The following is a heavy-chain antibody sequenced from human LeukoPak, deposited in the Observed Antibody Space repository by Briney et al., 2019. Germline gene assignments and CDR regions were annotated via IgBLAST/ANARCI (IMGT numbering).Heavy chain of an antibody. CDR2: IYSDNT. Sequence: PGGSLRLSCTVSGFTVSTNSMSWVRQAPGKGLEWVSFIYSDNTHYSDSVKGRFTISRDNSKNTLYPQMNSLRAEDTAVYHCARRAGAYSHPYDYWGQGTLVTVSS. J-gene: IGHJ4*02. CDR3: ARRAGAYSHPYDY. D-gene: IGHD4/OR15-4a*01. V-gene: IGHV3-53*01. CDR1: GFTVSTNS.